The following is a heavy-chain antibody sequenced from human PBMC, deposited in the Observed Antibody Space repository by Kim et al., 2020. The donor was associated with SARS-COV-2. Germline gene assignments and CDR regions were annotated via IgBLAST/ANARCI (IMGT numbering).Heavy chain of an antibody. Sequence: GGSLRLSCAASGFTFSSYGMHWVRQAPGKGLEWVAVIWYDGSNKYYADSVKGRFTISRDNSKNTLYLQMNSLRAEDTAVYYCARDWIEVVPAAKVNYGMDVWGQGTTVTVSS. CDR3: ARDWIEVVPAAKVNYGMDV. V-gene: IGHV3-33*01. D-gene: IGHD2-2*01. J-gene: IGHJ6*02. CDR1: GFTFSSYG. CDR2: IWYDGSNK.